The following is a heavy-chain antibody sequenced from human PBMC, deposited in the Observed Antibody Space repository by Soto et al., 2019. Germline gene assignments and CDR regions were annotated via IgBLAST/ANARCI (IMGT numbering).Heavy chain of an antibody. CDR2: IKQDGSEK. CDR1: GFTFSNYW. J-gene: IGHJ4*02. CDR3: ARVEGGYYGSGSYGFDY. V-gene: IGHV3-7*01. Sequence: EVQLVESGGCLVQPGGSLSLSCAASGFTFSNYWMTWVRQAPGKGLEWVANIKQDGSEKYFVDSVKGRSTISRDNATNSVYLHMDSLTVEDTAVYYCARVEGGYYGSGSYGFDYWGQGSLVTVSS. D-gene: IGHD3-10*01.